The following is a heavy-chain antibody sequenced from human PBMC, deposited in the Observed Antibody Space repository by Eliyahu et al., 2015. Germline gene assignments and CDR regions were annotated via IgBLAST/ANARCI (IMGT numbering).Heavy chain of an antibody. CDR2: INYSGNT. CDR3: AILVAGAGGRGY. Sequence: QVQLQESGPGLVKPSETLSLTCTVSGGSISSGDYHWNWIRQXPGKGLEWIGDINYSGNTYYNPSLTSRVSMSLDTSKKQFSLRLSSVTAADTAVYYCAILVAGAGGRGYWGQGTLVTVSS. CDR1: GGSISSGDYH. D-gene: IGHD6-13*01. V-gene: IGHV4-31*03. J-gene: IGHJ4*02.